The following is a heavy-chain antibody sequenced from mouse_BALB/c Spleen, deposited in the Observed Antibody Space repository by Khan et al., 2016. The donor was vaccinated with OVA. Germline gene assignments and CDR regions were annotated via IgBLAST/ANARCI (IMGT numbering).Heavy chain of an antibody. CDR3: ARLTTGSTMDY. V-gene: IGHV1-7*01. D-gene: IGHD2-12*01. CDR1: GYTFATYW. J-gene: IGHJ4*01. CDR2: IDPSTSYN. Sequence: VQLQQSGADLEKPGASLAMSCKASGYTFATYWIHWVKQRPGQGLEWIGYIDPSTSYNEYNQKFKDKTTLTADKSYSTAYMQMRSLTSEVSAVYYGARLTTGSTMDYWGQGTSVTVAS.